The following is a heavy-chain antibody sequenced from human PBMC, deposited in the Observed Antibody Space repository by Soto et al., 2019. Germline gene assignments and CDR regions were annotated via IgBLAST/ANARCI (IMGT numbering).Heavy chain of an antibody. J-gene: IGHJ4*02. CDR1: GGSFSGYY. CDR2: IYLGGST. V-gene: IGHV4-34*01. Sequence: TLSLTCAVYGGSFSGYYWSWIRQPPGKGLEWIGEIYLGGSTNYNPSRKSRVTISVDTSKSQFSLKLSSVTAADTAVYYCARGGGSYYLDYWGQETRGAVSS. CDR3: ARGGGSYYLDY. D-gene: IGHD1-26*01.